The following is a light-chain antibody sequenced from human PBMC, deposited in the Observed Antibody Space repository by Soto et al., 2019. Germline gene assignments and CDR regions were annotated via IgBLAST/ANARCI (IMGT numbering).Light chain of an antibody. V-gene: IGLV1-51*01. Sequence: QSVLTQPPSVSAALGQKVTISCSGSSSNIGNNYVSWYQQLPGTAPKLLIYDNNKRPSGIPDRFSGSKSGTSATLGITGLQTGDEADYYCGTWDSSLSAGRVFGTGTRSP. CDR1: SSNIGNNY. CDR2: DNN. CDR3: GTWDSSLSAGRV. J-gene: IGLJ1*01.